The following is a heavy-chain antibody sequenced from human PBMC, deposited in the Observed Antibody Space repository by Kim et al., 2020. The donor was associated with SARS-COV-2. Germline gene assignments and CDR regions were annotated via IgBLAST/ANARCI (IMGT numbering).Heavy chain of an antibody. V-gene: IGHV3-7*01. Sequence: GGSLRLSCVASGFAFRNYWMSWVRQAPGKGLEWVANIKQDGSDKYYVDSVKGRFTISRDNAKNSLFLQMNSLRAEDTAVYSCAIGIPKSPNTVVVSPARLDAFDSWGQGTMVTVSS. D-gene: IGHD2-2*01. CDR2: IKQDGSDK. CDR3: AIGIPKSPNTVVVSPARLDAFDS. J-gene: IGHJ3*02. CDR1: GFAFRNYW.